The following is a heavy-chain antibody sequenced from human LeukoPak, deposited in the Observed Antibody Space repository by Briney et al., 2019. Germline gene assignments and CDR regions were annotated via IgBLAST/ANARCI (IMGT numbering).Heavy chain of an antibody. CDR2: IYPGDSDT. CDR3: ARFNYGSGSYVLDY. V-gene: IGHV5-51*01. J-gene: IGHJ4*02. CDR1: GYSFTSYG. Sequence: GESLKISCKGSGYSFTSYGIGWVRQVPGKGLEWMGIIYPGDSDTRYSPSFQGQVTVSADKSISTAYLQWSSLKASDTAMYYCARFNYGSGSYVLDYWGQGTLATVSS. D-gene: IGHD3-10*01.